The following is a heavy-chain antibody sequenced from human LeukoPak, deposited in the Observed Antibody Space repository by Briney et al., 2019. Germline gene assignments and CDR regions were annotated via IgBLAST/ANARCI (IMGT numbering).Heavy chain of an antibody. CDR2: ISSSSSYI. D-gene: IGHD6-19*01. J-gene: IGHJ4*02. V-gene: IGHV3-21*04. CDR1: GFTFSSYS. Sequence: PGGSLRLSCAASGFTFSSYSMNWVRQAPGKGLEWVSSISSSSSYIYYADSVKGRFTISRDNAKNSLYLQMNSLRAEDTAVYYCARVAGISGWSYYFDYWGQGTLVTVSS. CDR3: ARVAGISGWSYYFDY.